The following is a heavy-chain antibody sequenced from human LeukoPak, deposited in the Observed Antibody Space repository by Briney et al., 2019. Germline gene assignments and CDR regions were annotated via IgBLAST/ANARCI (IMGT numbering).Heavy chain of an antibody. CDR1: GFTCSSYA. V-gene: IGHV3-30-3*01. CDR3: ARGGGSYFWQFDY. D-gene: IGHD1-26*01. Sequence: GGYLRRYCAASGFTCSSYAMHWVRQAPGKGLEGVAVISYEGSNKYYADSGKGRLPIPRDNSKNTLYLQMYSLRGEDTAVYYCARGGGSYFWQFDYWGQGTLVTVSS. CDR2: ISYEGSNK. J-gene: IGHJ4*02.